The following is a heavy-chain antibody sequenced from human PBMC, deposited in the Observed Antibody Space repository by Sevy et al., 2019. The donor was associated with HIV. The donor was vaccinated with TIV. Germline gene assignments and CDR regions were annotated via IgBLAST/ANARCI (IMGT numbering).Heavy chain of an antibody. CDR2: IIPILNTV. CDR3: VRGGGNGWYYFDY. D-gene: IGHD6-19*01. CDR1: GGTCKSYG. V-gene: IGHV1-69*13. Sequence: ASVKVSCKASGGTCKSYGISWVRLAPRQGLEWMGGIIPILNTVHYAQKFQGRVTITADESTKTAYMELSSLRSEDTAVYYCVRGGGNGWYYFDYWGQETLVTVSS. J-gene: IGHJ4*02.